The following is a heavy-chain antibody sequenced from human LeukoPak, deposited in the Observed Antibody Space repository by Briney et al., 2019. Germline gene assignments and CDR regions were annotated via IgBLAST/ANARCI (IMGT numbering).Heavy chain of an antibody. D-gene: IGHD3-22*01. CDR1: GFTFSSYA. CDR2: ISGSGGST. CDR3: ARDPRDGRGQGAFDF. Sequence: PGGSLRLSCAASGFTFSSYAMSWVRQAPGKGLEWVSAISGSGGSTYYADSVKGRFTISRDNARNSLYLQMNSLRAEDTAVYYCARDPRDGRGQGAFDFWGQGTMVTVSP. V-gene: IGHV3-23*01. J-gene: IGHJ3*01.